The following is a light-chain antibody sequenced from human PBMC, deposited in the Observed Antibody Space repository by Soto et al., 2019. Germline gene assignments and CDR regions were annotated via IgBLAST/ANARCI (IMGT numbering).Light chain of an antibody. Sequence: EIVMSQSPSTLSVSPGERATLSCRASQSVSSNLAWYQQKPGQAPRLLIYDASSRATGIPDRFSGGGSGTDFTLTISSLEPEDFAVYYCQQRSNWPRTFGQGTKVDI. J-gene: IGKJ1*01. CDR2: DAS. CDR3: QQRSNWPRT. CDR1: QSVSSN. V-gene: IGKV3-11*01.